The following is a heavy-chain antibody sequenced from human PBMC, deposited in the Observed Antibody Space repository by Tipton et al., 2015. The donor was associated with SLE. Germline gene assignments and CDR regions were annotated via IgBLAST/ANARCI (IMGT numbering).Heavy chain of an antibody. Sequence: PGLVKPSETLSLTCTVSGASITSGGNFYSWIRQFPGKGLEWIGYIYYRGSIFYHPSLKSRVSMSVDTSKNQVSLKLDSVNAADTAVYYCARGWAGHERVVDFWGQGTPVTVSS. CDR2: IYYRGSI. V-gene: IGHV4-31*03. D-gene: IGHD6-19*01. CDR1: GASITSGGNF. CDR3: ARGWAGHERVVDF. J-gene: IGHJ4*02.